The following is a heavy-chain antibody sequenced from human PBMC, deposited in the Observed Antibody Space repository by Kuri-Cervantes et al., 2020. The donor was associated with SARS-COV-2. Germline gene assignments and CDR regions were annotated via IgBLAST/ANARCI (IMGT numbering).Heavy chain of an antibody. V-gene: IGHV3-48*03. D-gene: IGHD1-1*01. CDR1: GFTFSSYE. CDR3: VRDGDHWNFDY. Sequence: GGSLRLSCAASGFTFSSYEMNWVRQAPGKGLEWVSYISSSGSTIYYADSVKGRFTISRDNAKNSLYLQMNSLRAEDTVVYYCVRDGDHWNFDYWGQGTLVTVSS. J-gene: IGHJ4*02. CDR2: ISSSGSTI.